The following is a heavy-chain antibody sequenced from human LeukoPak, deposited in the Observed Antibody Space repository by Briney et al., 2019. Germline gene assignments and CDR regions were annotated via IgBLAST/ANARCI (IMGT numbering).Heavy chain of an antibody. D-gene: IGHD3-10*01. V-gene: IGHV3-7*01. J-gene: IGHJ5*02. CDR2: IKQDGSEK. CDR3: ARLRGIITGSWFDL. Sequence: GGSLRLSCAASGFTFSNDWMSWVRQAPGKGLEWVASIKQDGSEKYYVDSVKGRFTISTDNAKNSLYLQMNSLRAEDTAVYYCARLRGIITGSWFDLWGQGTLVAVSS. CDR1: GFTFSNDW.